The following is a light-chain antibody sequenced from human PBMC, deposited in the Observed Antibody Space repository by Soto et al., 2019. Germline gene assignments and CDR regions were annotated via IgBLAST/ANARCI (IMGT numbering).Light chain of an antibody. J-gene: IGLJ1*01. CDR3: SSYTSTSSYV. Sequence: QSALAQPASVSGSPGQSITISCTGTSSDIGAYNYVSWYQQHPGKAPKLMIYEVSNRPSGISNRFSGSKSGNTASLTISGLQADDEADYYCSSYTSTSSYVFGTGTKVTV. CDR1: SSDIGAYNY. V-gene: IGLV2-14*01. CDR2: EVS.